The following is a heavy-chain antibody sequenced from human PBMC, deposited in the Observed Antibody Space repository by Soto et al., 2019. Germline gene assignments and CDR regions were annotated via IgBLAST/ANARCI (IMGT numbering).Heavy chain of an antibody. V-gene: IGHV3-74*01. D-gene: IGHD3-3*02. Sequence: PGGSLRLSCAASGFTFSSYWMHWVRQAPGKGLVWVSRINSDGSSTNYADSVKGRFTISRDNAKNTLYLQMNSLRAEDTAVYYCVRDYSISRYYGMDVWGQGTTVTVSS. CDR2: INSDGSST. J-gene: IGHJ6*02. CDR1: GFTFSSYW. CDR3: VRDYSISRYYGMDV.